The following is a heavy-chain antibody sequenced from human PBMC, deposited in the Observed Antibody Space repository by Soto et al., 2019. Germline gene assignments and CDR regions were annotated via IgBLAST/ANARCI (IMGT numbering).Heavy chain of an antibody. V-gene: IGHV4-39*01. CDR2: VENGGST. CDR3: ARHVRGAVTMNWFDP. Sequence: QLQESGPGLVKPSETLSLTCTVSGGSIISSNFYWGWIRQPPGKGLEWIESVENGGSTYDNPSLKSRVTLSADTSKNQFSLNLTSVTAEDTAIYYCARHVRGAVTMNWFDPWGHGTLVTVSS. D-gene: IGHD4-17*01. CDR1: GGSIISSNFY. J-gene: IGHJ5*02.